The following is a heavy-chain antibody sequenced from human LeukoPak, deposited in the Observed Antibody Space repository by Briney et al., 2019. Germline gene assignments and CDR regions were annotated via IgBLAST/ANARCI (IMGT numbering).Heavy chain of an antibody. CDR1: GFTFSSYW. CDR3: ARDNPLWFGETNWFDP. J-gene: IGHJ5*02. CDR2: IKQDGSEK. D-gene: IGHD3-10*01. V-gene: IGHV3-7*01. Sequence: GGSLRLSCAASGFTFSSYWMSWVRQAPGKGLEWVANIKQDGSEKYYVDSVKGRFTISRDNAKNSLYLQMNSLRAEDTAVYYCARDNPLWFGETNWFDPWGQGTLVTVSS.